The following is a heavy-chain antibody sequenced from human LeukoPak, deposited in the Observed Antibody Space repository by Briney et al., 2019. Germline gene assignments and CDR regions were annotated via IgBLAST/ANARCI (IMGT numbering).Heavy chain of an antibody. CDR3: ARMDYGSD. D-gene: IGHD3-10*01. CDR1: GGTFSSYA. CDR2: IIPILGIA. V-gene: IGHV1-69*04. Sequence: SVKVSCKASGGTFSSYAISWVRQAPGQGLEWMGRIIPILGIANYAQKFQGRVTITADKSTSTAYTELSSLRSEDTAVYYCARMDYGSDWGQGTLVTVSS. J-gene: IGHJ4*02.